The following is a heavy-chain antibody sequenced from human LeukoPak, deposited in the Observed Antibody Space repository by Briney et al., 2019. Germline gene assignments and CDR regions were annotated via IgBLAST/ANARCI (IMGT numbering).Heavy chain of an antibody. CDR2: IYSGGST. V-gene: IGHV3-66*04. D-gene: IGHD3-9*01. CDR3: ARQYFGRGNNWFDP. J-gene: IGHJ5*02. CDR1: EFSVGSNY. Sequence: GGSLRLSCAASEFSVGSNYMTWVRQAPGKGLEWVSLIYSGGSTYYADSVKGRFTISRDNSKNTLYLQMNSLRAEDTAVYYCARQYFGRGNNWFDPWGQGTLVTVSS.